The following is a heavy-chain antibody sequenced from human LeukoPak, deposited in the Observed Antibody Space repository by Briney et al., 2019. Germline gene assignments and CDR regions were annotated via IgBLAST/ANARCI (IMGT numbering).Heavy chain of an antibody. J-gene: IGHJ6*02. CDR1: GGSISSYY. CDR3: ARGGYSTYYYYGMDV. Sequence: SETLSLTCTVSGGSISSYYWSWIRQPPGKGLEWIGYIYYSGSTNYNPSLKSRVTISVDTSKNQFSLKLSSVTAADTAVYYRARGGYSTYYYYGMDVWGQGTTVTVSS. D-gene: IGHD2-15*01. V-gene: IGHV4-59*01. CDR2: IYYSGST.